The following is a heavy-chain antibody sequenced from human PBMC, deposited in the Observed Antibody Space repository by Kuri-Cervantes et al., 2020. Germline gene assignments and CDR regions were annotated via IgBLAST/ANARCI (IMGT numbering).Heavy chain of an antibody. CDR3: ARDREMATILDYYYYGMDV. Sequence: LKICYAAAGFTFSSYAMHLVRQAPGKGLEWVAVISYDGSNKYYADSVKGRFTISRDNSKNTLYLQMNSLRDEDTAVYYCARDREMATILDYYYYGMDVWGQGTTVTVSS. CDR2: ISYDGSNK. V-gene: IGHV3-30-3*01. CDR1: GFTFSSYA. J-gene: IGHJ6*02. D-gene: IGHD5-24*01.